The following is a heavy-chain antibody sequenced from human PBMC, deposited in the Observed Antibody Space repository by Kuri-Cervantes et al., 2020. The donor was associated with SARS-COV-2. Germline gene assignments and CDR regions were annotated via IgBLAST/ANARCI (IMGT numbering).Heavy chain of an antibody. CDR2: IIPIFGTA. J-gene: IGHJ4*02. Sequence: SVKVSCKASGGTFSSYAISWVRQAPGQGLEWMGGIIPIFGTANYAQRFEGRVTITADQSTRTVYKEMTSLTLEDTAVYFCARDVGYGGSSELDITYFDCWGQGTLVTVSS. D-gene: IGHD4-23*01. V-gene: IGHV1-69*13. CDR3: ARDVGYGGSSELDITYFDC. CDR1: GGTFSSYA.